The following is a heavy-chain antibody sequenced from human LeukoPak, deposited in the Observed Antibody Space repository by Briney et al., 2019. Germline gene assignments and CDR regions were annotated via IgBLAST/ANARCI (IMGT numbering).Heavy chain of an antibody. CDR2: IYYSGST. V-gene: IGHV4-59*01. J-gene: IGHJ5*02. D-gene: IGHD6-6*01. CDR1: GGSISSYY. Sequence: SGTLSLTCTVSGGSISSYYWSWIRQPPGKGLEWIGYIYYSGSTNYNPSLKSRVTISVDTSKNQFSLRLNSVTAADTAVYYCARAVSSSSYWFDPWGQGTLVTVSS. CDR3: ARAVSSSSYWFDP.